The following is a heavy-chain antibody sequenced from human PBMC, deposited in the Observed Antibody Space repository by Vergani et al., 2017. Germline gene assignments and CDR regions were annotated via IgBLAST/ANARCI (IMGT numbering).Heavy chain of an antibody. J-gene: IGHJ6*03. CDR3: AVPAAGDTMVRGGVVHGSYMDV. D-gene: IGHD3-10*01. V-gene: IGHV1-69*01. CDR1: GGTFSSYA. CDR2: IIPIFGTA. Sequence: QVQLVQSGAEVKKPGSSVKVSCKASGGTFSSYAISWVRQAPGQGLEWMGGIIPIFGTANYAQKFQGRVTITADEAPSTAYMELSSLRSEDTAVYYCAVPAAGDTMVRGGVVHGSYMDVWGKGTAVTVSS.